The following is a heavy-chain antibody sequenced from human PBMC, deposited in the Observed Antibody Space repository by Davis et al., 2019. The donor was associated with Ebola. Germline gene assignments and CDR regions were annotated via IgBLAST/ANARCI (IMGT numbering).Heavy chain of an antibody. Sequence: PSETLSLTCAVQGGSFSGYYWSWTRQPPGKGLEWVSVIYSGGSTYYADSVKGRFTISRHNSKNTLYLQMNSLRAEDTAVYYCARGRNTWPRDWYFDLWGRGTLVTVSS. D-gene: IGHD5-18*01. J-gene: IGHJ2*01. CDR3: ARGRNTWPRDWYFDL. CDR1: GGSFSGYY. V-gene: IGHV3-53*04. CDR2: IYSGGST.